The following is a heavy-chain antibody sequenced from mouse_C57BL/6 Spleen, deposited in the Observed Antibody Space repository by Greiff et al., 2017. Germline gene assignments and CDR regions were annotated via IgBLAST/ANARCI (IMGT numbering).Heavy chain of an antibody. J-gene: IGHJ2*01. Sequence: VQLQQSGPELVKPGASVKMSCKASGYTFTDSNMHWVKQSHGKSLEWIGYINPNNGGTSYNQKFKGKATLTVNKSSSTAYMELRSLTSEDSAVYYCARIPYYYGSSYFDYWGQGTTLTVSS. CDR2: INPNNGGT. CDR1: GYTFTDSN. D-gene: IGHD1-1*01. CDR3: ARIPYYYGSSYFDY. V-gene: IGHV1-22*01.